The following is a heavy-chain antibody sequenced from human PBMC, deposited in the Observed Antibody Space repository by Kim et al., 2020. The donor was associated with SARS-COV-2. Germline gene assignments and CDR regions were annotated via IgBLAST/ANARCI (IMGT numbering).Heavy chain of an antibody. CDR3: AKDTAYSSFYGMDV. V-gene: IGHV3-30*18. Sequence: GGSLRLSCAASGFTFSSYGMHWVRQAPGKGLEWVAVISYDGSNKYYADSVKGRFTISRDNSKNTLYLQMNSLRAEDTAVYYCAKDTAYSSFYGMDVWGQGTTVTVSS. J-gene: IGHJ6*02. CDR2: ISYDGSNK. CDR1: GFTFSSYG. D-gene: IGHD6-6*01.